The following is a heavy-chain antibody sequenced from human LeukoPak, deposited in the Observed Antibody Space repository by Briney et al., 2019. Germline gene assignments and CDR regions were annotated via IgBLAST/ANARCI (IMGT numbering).Heavy chain of an antibody. V-gene: IGHV3-23*01. J-gene: IGHJ4*02. CDR1: GFTFSSYA. CDR2: IGASGGTT. CDR3: AKKIVVAGTGGFDY. D-gene: IGHD6-19*01. Sequence: HPGGSLRLSCTASGFTFSSYAMYWVRQAPGKGLEWVSAIGASGGTTHYADSVKGRFTISRDNSKNTLYLQMNSLRAEDTAVYYCAKKIVVAGTGGFDYWGQGTLVTVSS.